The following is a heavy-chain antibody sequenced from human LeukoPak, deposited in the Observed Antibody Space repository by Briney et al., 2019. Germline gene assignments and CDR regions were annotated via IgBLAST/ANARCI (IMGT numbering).Heavy chain of an antibody. CDR3: AKDISIEKYCTNGVCSPFDY. CDR1: GFTFSSYA. D-gene: IGHD2-8*01. Sequence: GGSLTLSCAGSGFTFSSYAMSWVRQAPGQGLEWVSVISDSGDYTSYADSVRGRFTISRDNSRNTLYLQMISLRPEDTAVYYCAKDISIEKYCTNGVCSPFDYWGQGTLVTVSS. J-gene: IGHJ4*02. V-gene: IGHV3-23*01. CDR2: ISDSGDYT.